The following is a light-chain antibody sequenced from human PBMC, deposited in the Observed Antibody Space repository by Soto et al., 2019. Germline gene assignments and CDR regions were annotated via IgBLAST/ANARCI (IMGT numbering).Light chain of an antibody. CDR1: GSNIGSNT. J-gene: IGLJ3*02. CDR2: SNN. V-gene: IGLV1-44*01. Sequence: QPVLTQPPSASETPGQRVTISCSGSGSNIGSNTVNWYQQLPGTAPQLLIYSNNQRPSGVPDRFSGSKSGTSASLAISGLQSEDEADYYCATWDDSLNGRVFGGGTKLTVL. CDR3: ATWDDSLNGRV.